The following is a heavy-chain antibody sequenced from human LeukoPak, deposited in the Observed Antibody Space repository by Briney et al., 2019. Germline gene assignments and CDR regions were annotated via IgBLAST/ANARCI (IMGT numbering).Heavy chain of an antibody. Sequence: SETLSLTCAVYGGSFSGYYWSWIRQPPGKGLEWIGEINHSGSTNYNPSLKSRVTISVDTSKNQFSLKLSSVTAADTAVYYCARGYSSGWYGSRNGYYYYMDVWGKGTTVTISS. V-gene: IGHV4-34*01. CDR3: ARGYSSGWYGSRNGYYYYMDV. J-gene: IGHJ6*03. CDR2: INHSGST. D-gene: IGHD6-19*01. CDR1: GGSFSGYY.